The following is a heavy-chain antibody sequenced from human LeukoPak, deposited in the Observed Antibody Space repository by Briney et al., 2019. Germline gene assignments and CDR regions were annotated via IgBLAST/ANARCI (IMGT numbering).Heavy chain of an antibody. CDR2: IIPILGIA. J-gene: IGHJ4*02. Sequence: GASVKVSCKASAGTFSSYAISCVRQAPGQRLEWMGRIIPILGIANYAQKFQGRVTITADKSTSTAYMELSSLRSEDTAVYYCARETYSSSWYVHYWGQGTLVTVSS. CDR1: AGTFSSYA. D-gene: IGHD6-13*01. V-gene: IGHV1-69*04. CDR3: ARETYSSSWYVHY.